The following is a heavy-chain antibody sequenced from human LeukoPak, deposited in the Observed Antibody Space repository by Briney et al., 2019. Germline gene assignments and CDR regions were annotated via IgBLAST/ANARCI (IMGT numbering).Heavy chain of an antibody. CDR1: GFTLSNHW. V-gene: IGHV3-7*03. Sequence: GGSLRLSCAASGFTLSNHWMTWVRQVPGRGPEWVANVNRDGSETYYLDSVKGRFTISKDNAKNSLYLQMNSLRAEDTALYHCARNNGMDVWGQETTVIVSS. CDR3: ARNNGMDV. J-gene: IGHJ6*02. CDR2: VNRDGSET.